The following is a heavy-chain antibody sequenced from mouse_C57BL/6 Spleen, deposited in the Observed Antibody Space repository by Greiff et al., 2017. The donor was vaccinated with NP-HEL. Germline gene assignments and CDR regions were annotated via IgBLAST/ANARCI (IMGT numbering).Heavy chain of an antibody. CDR2: IDPETGGT. D-gene: IGHD4-1*01. V-gene: IGHV1-15*01. CDR1: GYTFTDYE. J-gene: IGHJ2*01. Sequence: QVQLQQSGAELVRPGASVTLSCKASGYTFTDYEMHWVKQTPVHGLEWIGAIDPETGGTAYNQKFKGKAILTADKSSSTAYMELRSLTSEDSAFYYCTRRRENWDDYFDYWGQGTTLTVSS. CDR3: TRRRENWDDYFDY.